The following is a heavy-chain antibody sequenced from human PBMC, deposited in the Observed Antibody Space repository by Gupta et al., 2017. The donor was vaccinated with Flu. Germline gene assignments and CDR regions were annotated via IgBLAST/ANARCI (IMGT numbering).Heavy chain of an antibody. CDR2: IYSSGAI. Sequence: QVQLQESGPGLVKPSETLSLTCTVSGDSISSYFWSWIRQPAGKGLEWIGRIYSSGAINYNPSFKSRVSMSVEESKNQFSLKLTSLTAADTAIYYCVRDQYCLYNRCPFEYWGQGILVTVSS. J-gene: IGHJ4*02. D-gene: IGHD2/OR15-2a*01. CDR1: GDSISSYF. V-gene: IGHV4-4*07. CDR3: VRDQYCLYNRCPFEY.